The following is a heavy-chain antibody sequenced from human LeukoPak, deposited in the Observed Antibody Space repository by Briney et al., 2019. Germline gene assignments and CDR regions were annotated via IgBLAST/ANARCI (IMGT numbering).Heavy chain of an antibody. Sequence: PSQTLSLTCAVSGGSISSGGYSWSWIRQPPGKGLEWIGYIYHSGSTYYNPSLKSRVTISVDTSKNQFSLKLSSVTAADTAVYYCARPTNGGYFDYWGQGTLVTVSS. V-gene: IGHV4-30-2*03. CDR2: IYHSGST. CDR1: GGSISSGGYS. D-gene: IGHD2-2*01. CDR3: ARPTNGGYFDY. J-gene: IGHJ4*02.